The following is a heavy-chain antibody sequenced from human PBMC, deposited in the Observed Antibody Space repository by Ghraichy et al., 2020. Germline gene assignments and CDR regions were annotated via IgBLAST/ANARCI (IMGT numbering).Heavy chain of an antibody. V-gene: IGHV3-30*18. CDR3: AKDRWFGELGPSYGMDV. J-gene: IGHJ6*02. Sequence: GESLNISCAASGFTFSSYGMHWVRQAPGKGLEWVAVISYDGSNKYYADSVKGRFTISRDNSKNTLYLQMNSLRAEDTAVYYCAKDRWFGELGPSYGMDVWGQGTTVTVSS. D-gene: IGHD3-10*01. CDR1: GFTFSSYG. CDR2: ISYDGSNK.